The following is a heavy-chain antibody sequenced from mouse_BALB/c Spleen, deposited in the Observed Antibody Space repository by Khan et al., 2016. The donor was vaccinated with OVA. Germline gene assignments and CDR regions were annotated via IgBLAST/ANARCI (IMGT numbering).Heavy chain of an antibody. CDR1: GYTFTSYW. D-gene: IGHD1-1*01. Sequence: DLVKPGTSVKLSCKASGYTFTSYWINWIKQRPGQGLEWIGRIGPGSSYTYYNEMFKDKAALTVDTSSSTAYIHLSSLSSEDSAVYICAREDDYDRSGDGIDYGGQGTSVTVAS. CDR2: IGPGSSYT. CDR3: AREDDYDRSGDGIDY. V-gene: IGHV1S41*01. J-gene: IGHJ4*01.